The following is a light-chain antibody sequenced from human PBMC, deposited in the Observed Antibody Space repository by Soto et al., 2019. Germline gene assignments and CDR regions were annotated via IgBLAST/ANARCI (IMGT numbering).Light chain of an antibody. CDR2: GAS. CDR1: QSVTSSY. CDR3: QHYGGSPLFT. J-gene: IGKJ3*01. Sequence: EIVLTQSPGTLSLSPGERATLSCRASQSVTSSYLAWYQQKPGQAPRLLIYGASSRATGIPDRFSGSGSGTDFTLTIIRLEPEDFAVYYCQHYGGSPLFTFGPGTKVDIK. V-gene: IGKV3-20*01.